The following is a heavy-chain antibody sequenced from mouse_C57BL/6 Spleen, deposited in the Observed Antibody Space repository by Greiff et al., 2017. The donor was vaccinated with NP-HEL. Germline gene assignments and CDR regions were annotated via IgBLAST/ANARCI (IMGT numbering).Heavy chain of an antibody. CDR2: INPNNGGT. Sequence: VQLQQSGPELVKPGASVKIPCKASGYTFTDYNMDWVKQSHGKSLEWIGDINPNNGGTIYNQKFKGKATLTVDKSSSTAYMELRSLTSEDTAVYYCARCGVVEEYFDVWGTGTTVTVSS. J-gene: IGHJ1*03. D-gene: IGHD1-1*01. V-gene: IGHV1-18*01. CDR3: ARCGVVEEYFDV. CDR1: GYTFTDYN.